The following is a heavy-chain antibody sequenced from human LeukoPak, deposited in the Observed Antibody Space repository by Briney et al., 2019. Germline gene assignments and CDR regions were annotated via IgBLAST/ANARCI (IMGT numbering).Heavy chain of an antibody. V-gene: IGHV3-74*01. J-gene: IGHJ3*02. CDR3: GRVVYSRFGELLYEYGAFDI. Sequence: PGGSLRLSCAASGFTFSTYWMHWVRQAPGKGLVWVSRINSDGSGTTYADSVKGRFTISRDNAKSTLYLQMNSLRAEDTAVYYCGRVVYSRFGELLYEYGAFDIWGQGTMVTVSS. CDR2: INSDGSGT. CDR1: GFTFSTYW. D-gene: IGHD3-10*01.